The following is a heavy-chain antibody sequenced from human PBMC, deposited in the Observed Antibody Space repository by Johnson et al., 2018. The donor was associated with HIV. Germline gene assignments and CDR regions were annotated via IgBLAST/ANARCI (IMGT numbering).Heavy chain of an antibody. Sequence: VQLVESGGGLVQPGGSLRLSCAASGFTFSSYAMSWVRQAPGKGLEWVSGISGSGGSTYYADSVKGRFTISRDNSKNTRYLQMGSLRAEDMAVYYCARGSGSSAGGAFDIWGQGTMVTVSS. CDR2: ISGSGGST. V-gene: IGHV3-23*04. CDR1: GFTFSSYA. CDR3: ARGSGSSAGGAFDI. J-gene: IGHJ3*02. D-gene: IGHD6-25*01.